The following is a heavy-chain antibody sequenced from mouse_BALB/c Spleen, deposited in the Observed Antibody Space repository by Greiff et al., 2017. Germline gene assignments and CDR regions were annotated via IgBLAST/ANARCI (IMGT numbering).Heavy chain of an antibody. D-gene: IGHD2-1*01. CDR3: ARDGNHAWFAY. CDR2: INSNGGST. J-gene: IGHJ3*01. CDR1: GFTFSSYG. V-gene: IGHV5-6-3*01. Sequence: EVKLMESGGGLVQPGGSLKLSCAASGFTFSSYGMSWVRQTPDKRLELVATINSNGGSTYYPDSVKGRFTISRDNAKNTLYLQMSSLKSEDTAMYYCARDGNHAWFAYWGQGTLVTVSA.